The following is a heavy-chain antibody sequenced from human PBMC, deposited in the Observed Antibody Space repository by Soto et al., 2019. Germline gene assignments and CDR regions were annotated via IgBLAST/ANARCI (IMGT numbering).Heavy chain of an antibody. CDR3: ARDTESNRYND. Sequence: VASVKVSCKASGYTFSTSGISWVRQAPGQGLEWVGWIRPDNGNRKSAQRLQGRVTLTTDTSASTAYMELRSLTSDDTAMYYCARDTESNRYNDWGQGTLVTVSS. D-gene: IGHD1-20*01. J-gene: IGHJ1*01. CDR2: IRPDNGNR. CDR1: GYTFSTSG. V-gene: IGHV1-18*01.